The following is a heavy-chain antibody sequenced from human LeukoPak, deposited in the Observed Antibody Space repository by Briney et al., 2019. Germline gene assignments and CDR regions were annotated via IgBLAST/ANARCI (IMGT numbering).Heavy chain of an antibody. Sequence: ASETLSLTCAVYGGSFSGYYWNWIRQPPGKGLEWIGYVHHTGDTHYNPSLESRVTVSVDRSKNQFSLKLTSVTAADTAIYYCGRGASWYEVLIDYWGQGTLVIVSS. CDR1: GGSFSGYY. V-gene: IGHV4-34*01. CDR2: VHHTGDT. CDR3: GRGASWYEVLIDY. D-gene: IGHD6-13*01. J-gene: IGHJ4*02.